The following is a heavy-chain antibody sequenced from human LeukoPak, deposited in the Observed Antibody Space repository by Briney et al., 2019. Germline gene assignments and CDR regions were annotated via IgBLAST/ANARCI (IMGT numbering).Heavy chain of an antibody. D-gene: IGHD6-19*01. CDR1: GGSISSSSYY. J-gene: IGHJ4*02. V-gene: IGHV4-39*01. CDR2: IYYSGSI. CDR3: ARVAAGFVPFDY. Sequence: PSETLSLTCTVSGGSISSSSYYWGWIRQPPGKGLEWIGSIYYSGSIYYNPSLKSRVTISVDTSKNQFSLKLSSVTAADTAVYYCARVAAGFVPFDYWGQGTLVTVSS.